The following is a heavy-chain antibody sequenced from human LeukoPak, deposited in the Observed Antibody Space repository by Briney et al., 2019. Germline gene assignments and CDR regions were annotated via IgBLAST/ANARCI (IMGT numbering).Heavy chain of an antibody. CDR3: ARARGYYYGSGSTYYFDY. CDR2: IYYSGST. Sequence: SETLSLTCTVSGGSISSGDYYWSWIRQPPGKGLEWIGYIYYSGSTYYNPSLKSRVTISVGTSKNQFSLKLSSVTAADTAVYYCARARGYYYGSGSTYYFDYWGQGTLVTVSS. CDR1: GGSISSGDYY. D-gene: IGHD3-10*01. J-gene: IGHJ4*02. V-gene: IGHV4-30-4*01.